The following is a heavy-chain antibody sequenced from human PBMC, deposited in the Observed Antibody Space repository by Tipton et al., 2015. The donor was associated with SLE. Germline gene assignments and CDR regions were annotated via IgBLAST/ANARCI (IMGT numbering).Heavy chain of an antibody. CDR3: PSRFGSSSY. Sequence: TLSLTCAVYGGSFSGYYWSWIRQPPGKGLEWIGEINHSGSTNYNPSLKSRVTISVDTSKNQFSLKLSSVTAADTAVYYCPSRFGSSSYWGQGTLVTVSS. D-gene: IGHD6-6*01. V-gene: IGHV4-34*01. J-gene: IGHJ4*02. CDR1: GGSFSGYY. CDR2: INHSGST.